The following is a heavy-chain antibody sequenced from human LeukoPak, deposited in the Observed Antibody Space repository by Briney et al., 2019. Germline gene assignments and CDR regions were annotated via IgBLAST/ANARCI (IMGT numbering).Heavy chain of an antibody. D-gene: IGHD4-17*01. V-gene: IGHV1-24*01. J-gene: IGHJ4*02. Sequence: ASVKVSCKVSGYIFTELSMHWVRQAPGKGLEWMGGFNPEDGESLYAQKFQGRVTLTEDTSADTAYMELSSLTFEDTAVYYCATDGSGDYLNHWGQGTLVTVSS. CDR2: FNPEDGES. CDR3: ATDGSGDYLNH. CDR1: GYIFTELS.